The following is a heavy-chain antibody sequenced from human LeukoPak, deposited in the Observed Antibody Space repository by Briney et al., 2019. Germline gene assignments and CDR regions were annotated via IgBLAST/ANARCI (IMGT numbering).Heavy chain of an antibody. V-gene: IGHV3-48*03. Sequence: GGSLRLSCADSGFTFSSYEMNWVRQAPGKGLEWVSYISSSGSTIYYADSVKGRFTISRDNAKNSLYLQMNSLRAEDTAVYYCARATLRGSYLDYFDYWGQGTLVTVSS. CDR3: ARATLRGSYLDYFDY. D-gene: IGHD1-26*01. CDR2: ISSSGSTI. CDR1: GFTFSSYE. J-gene: IGHJ4*02.